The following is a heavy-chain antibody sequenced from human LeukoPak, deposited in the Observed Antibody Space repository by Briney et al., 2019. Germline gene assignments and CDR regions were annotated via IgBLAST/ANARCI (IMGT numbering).Heavy chain of an antibody. CDR3: ARAGSSRFDY. CDR2: INTDGSTT. Sequence: QSGGSLRLSCAASGFTFSTYWIHWVRQAPGKGLVWVSRINTDGSTTNYADSVKGRFTISRDNAKNTLYLQMNDLRAEDTAVYYCARAGSSRFDYWGQGTLVTVSS. V-gene: IGHV3-74*01. D-gene: IGHD3-10*01. J-gene: IGHJ4*02. CDR1: GFTFSTYW.